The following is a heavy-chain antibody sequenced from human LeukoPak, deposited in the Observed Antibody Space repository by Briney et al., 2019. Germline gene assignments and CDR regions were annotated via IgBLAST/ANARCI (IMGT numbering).Heavy chain of an antibody. J-gene: IGHJ4*02. V-gene: IGHV3-30-3*01. CDR1: GFTFSSYA. Sequence: GGSLRLSCAASGFTFSSYAMHWVRQAPGKGLEWVAVISYDGSNKYYADSVKGRFTISRDNSKNTLYLQMNSLRAEDTAVYYCARGSTSYFDWLLLDYWGQGTLVTVSS. D-gene: IGHD3-9*01. CDR2: ISYDGSNK. CDR3: ARGSTSYFDWLLLDY.